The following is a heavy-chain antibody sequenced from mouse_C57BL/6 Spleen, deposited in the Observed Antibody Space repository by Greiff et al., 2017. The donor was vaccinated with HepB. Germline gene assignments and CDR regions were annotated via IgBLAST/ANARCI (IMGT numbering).Heavy chain of an antibody. CDR2: INPNNGGT. V-gene: IGHV1-22*01. CDR3: ARAGIDPYGRSWYFDV. Sequence: VQLQQSGPELVKPGASVKMSCKASGYTFTDYNMHWVKQSHGKSLEWIGYINPNNGGTSYNQKFKGKATLTVDKSSSTAYMELRSLTSEDSAVYYCARAGIDPYGRSWYFDVWGTGTTVTVSS. D-gene: IGHD1-1*01. CDR1: GYTFTDYN. J-gene: IGHJ1*03.